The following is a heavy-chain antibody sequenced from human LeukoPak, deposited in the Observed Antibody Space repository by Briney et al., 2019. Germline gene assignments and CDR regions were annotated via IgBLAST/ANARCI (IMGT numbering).Heavy chain of an antibody. Sequence: QPGGPLRLSCAASGFTFDDYAMHWVRQAPGKGLEWVSIISGDGVSTYYADSVKGRSTISRDNSKNSLYLQMNSLRTEDTALYYCAKDQIQLWSFDYWGQGTLVTVSS. CDR2: ISGDGVST. V-gene: IGHV3-43*02. CDR3: AKDQIQLWSFDY. CDR1: GFTFDDYA. J-gene: IGHJ4*02. D-gene: IGHD5-18*01.